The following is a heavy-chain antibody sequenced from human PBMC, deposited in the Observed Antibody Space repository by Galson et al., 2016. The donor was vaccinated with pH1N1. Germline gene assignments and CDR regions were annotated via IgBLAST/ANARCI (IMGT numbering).Heavy chain of an antibody. CDR1: GYTFNGHY. J-gene: IGHJ3*01. V-gene: IGHV1-2*02. D-gene: IGHD3-16*01. CDR2: INANSGST. CDR3: ARVLAYSNSPFDAFDV. Sequence: SVKVSCKASGYTFNGHYIHWVRQAPGQGPEWMGWINANSGSTNFLQKFEGRVTMTRDTSRHTVYMEMRRLTSDDTAVYYCARVLAYSNSPFDAFDVWGQGTMVTVSS.